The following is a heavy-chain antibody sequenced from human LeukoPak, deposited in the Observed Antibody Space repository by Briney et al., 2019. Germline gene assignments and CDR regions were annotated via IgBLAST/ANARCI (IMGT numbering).Heavy chain of an antibody. CDR3: ARDVSGYDIGSFDY. D-gene: IGHD5-12*01. V-gene: IGHV7-4-1*02. Sequence: ASVKVSCKASGYTFTSYAMDWVRQAPGQGLEWMGWINTNTGNPTYAQGFTGRFVFSLDTSVSTAYLQISSLKAEDTAVYYCARDVSGYDIGSFDYWGQGTLVTVSS. CDR2: INTNTGNP. J-gene: IGHJ4*02. CDR1: GYTFTSYA.